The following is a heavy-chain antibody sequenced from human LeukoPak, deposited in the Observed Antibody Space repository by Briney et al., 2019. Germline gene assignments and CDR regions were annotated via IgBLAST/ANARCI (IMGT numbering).Heavy chain of an antibody. D-gene: IGHD6-6*01. CDR3: ARGERSQLVLAHYYYYYMDV. V-gene: IGHV3-7*01. CDR1: GFTFSSYW. CDR2: IKQDGSEK. J-gene: IGHJ6*03. Sequence: GGSLRLSCAASGFTFSSYWMSWVRQAPGKGLEWVANIKQDGSEKYYVDSVKGRFTISRDNAKNSLYLQMNSLRAEDTAVYYCARGERSQLVLAHYYYYYMDVWGKGTTVTVSS.